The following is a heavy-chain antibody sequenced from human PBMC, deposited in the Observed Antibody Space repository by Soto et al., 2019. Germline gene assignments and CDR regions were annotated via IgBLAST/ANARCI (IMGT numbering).Heavy chain of an antibody. V-gene: IGHV1-69*12. CDR3: AREPQWEQYSVRYFDL. Sequence: QVQLVQSGAEVKKPGSSVKVSFKASGGTFSSYAISWVRQAPGQGLEWMGGIIPIFGTANYAQKFQGRVTITADESKSTAYMELSSQRSEHTAVYYRAREPQWEQYSVRYFDLWGRGTLVTVSS. CDR2: IIPIFGTA. D-gene: IGHD1-26*01. CDR1: GGTFSSYA. J-gene: IGHJ2*01.